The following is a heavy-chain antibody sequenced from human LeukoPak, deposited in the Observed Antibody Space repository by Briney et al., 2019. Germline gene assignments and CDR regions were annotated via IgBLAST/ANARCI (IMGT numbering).Heavy chain of an antibody. J-gene: IGHJ4*02. V-gene: IGHV1-69*13. Sequence: SVKVSCKASGYTFTSYGISWVRQAPGQGLEWMGGIIPIFGTANYAQKFQGRVTITADESTSTAYMELSSLRSEDTAVYYCARGLHRITIFGVVINKYRGKGYFDYWGQGTLVTVSS. CDR1: GYTFTSYG. CDR2: IIPIFGTA. CDR3: ARGLHRITIFGVVINKYRGKGYFDY. D-gene: IGHD3-3*01.